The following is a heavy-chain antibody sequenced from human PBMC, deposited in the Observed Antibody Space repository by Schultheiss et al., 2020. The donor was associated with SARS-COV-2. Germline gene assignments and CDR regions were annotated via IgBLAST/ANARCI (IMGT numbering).Heavy chain of an antibody. Sequence: GGSLRLSCAASGFTFSSYSMNWVRQAPGKGLEWVAHFSSSGEVKNYADSVKGRFTISRDNSKNTLYLQMNSLRAEDTAVYYCARDQAAAGTPAIYWGQGTLVTVSS. V-gene: IGHV3-48*01. J-gene: IGHJ4*02. CDR3: ARDQAAAGTPAIY. CDR2: FSSSGEVK. CDR1: GFTFSSYS. D-gene: IGHD6-13*01.